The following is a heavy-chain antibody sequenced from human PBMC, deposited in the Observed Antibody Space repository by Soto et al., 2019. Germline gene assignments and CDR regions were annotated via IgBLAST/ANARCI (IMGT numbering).Heavy chain of an antibody. CDR2: IKSETDGGKT. V-gene: IGHV3-15*07. J-gene: IGHJ4*02. CDR3: IGQVTISGARFIY. D-gene: IGHD3-3*01. CDR1: GFSFTSAW. Sequence: EVQVVESGGGFVEPGGSLRLSCAASGFSFTSAWLTWVRQAPGKGLEWVGRIKSETDGGKTAFAAPVKDRFTMSRSDAENTVSLQMNSLRTEDTAIYYCIGQVTISGARFIYWGQGIRVTVSS.